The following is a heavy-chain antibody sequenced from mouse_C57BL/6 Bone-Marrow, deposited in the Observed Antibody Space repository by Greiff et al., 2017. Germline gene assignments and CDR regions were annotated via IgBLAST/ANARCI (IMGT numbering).Heavy chain of an antibody. D-gene: IGHD3-3*01. Sequence: EVQLQQSGAELVRPGASVKLSCTASGFNIKDDYMHWVKQRPEQGLEWIGWIDPENGDTEYASKFQGKATITADTSSHTAYLQLSSLTSEDTAVYYCTTEGFFDYWGQGTTLTVSS. V-gene: IGHV14-4*01. CDR3: TTEGFFDY. CDR1: GFNIKDDY. CDR2: IDPENGDT. J-gene: IGHJ2*01.